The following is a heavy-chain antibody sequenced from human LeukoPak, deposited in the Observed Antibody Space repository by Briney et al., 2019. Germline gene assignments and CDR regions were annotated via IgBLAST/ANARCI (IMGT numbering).Heavy chain of an antibody. J-gene: IGHJ3*02. CDR2: ISSSGGST. CDR1: GFTFSTYA. Sequence: GGSLRLSCAASGFTFSTYAIHWVRQAPGKGLEYVSAISSSGGSTYYANSVKGRFTVSRDNSKNTLYLQMGSLRAEDMAVYYCARACSGGSCYDDAFDIWGQGTMVTVSS. V-gene: IGHV3-64*01. D-gene: IGHD2-15*01. CDR3: ARACSGGSCYDDAFDI.